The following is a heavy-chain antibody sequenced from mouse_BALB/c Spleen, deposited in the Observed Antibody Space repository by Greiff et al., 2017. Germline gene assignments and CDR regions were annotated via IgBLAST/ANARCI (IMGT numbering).Heavy chain of an antibody. Sequence: EVKLMESGPSLVKPSQTLSLTCSVTGDSITSGYWNWIRKFPGNKLEYMGYISYSGSTYYNPSLKSRISITRDTSKNQYYLQLNSVTTEDTATYYCARYGATVVATDWYFDVWGAGTTVTVSS. J-gene: IGHJ1*01. D-gene: IGHD1-1*01. CDR1: GDSITSGY. CDR2: ISYSGST. V-gene: IGHV3-8*02. CDR3: ARYGATVVATDWYFDV.